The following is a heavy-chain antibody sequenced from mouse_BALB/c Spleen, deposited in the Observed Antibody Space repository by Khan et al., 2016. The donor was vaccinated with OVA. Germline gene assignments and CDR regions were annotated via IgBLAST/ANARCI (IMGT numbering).Heavy chain of an antibody. CDR2: IWGGGIT. CDR3: AKGVWSYYYTLDY. J-gene: IGHJ4*01. V-gene: IGHV2-6-5*01. Sequence: VQLQESGPGLVAPSQNLSITCTVSGFSLSDYGVSWIRQPPGKGLEWLGVIWGGGITYYNSALQTRLSIRKDNSKSQVFLKMSSLQTDNTALYYCAKGVWSYYYTLDYWGQGTSVTVSS. CDR1: GFSLSDYG.